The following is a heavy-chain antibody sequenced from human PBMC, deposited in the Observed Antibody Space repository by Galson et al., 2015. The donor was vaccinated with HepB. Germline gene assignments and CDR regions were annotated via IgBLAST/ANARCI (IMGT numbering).Heavy chain of an antibody. Sequence: SLRLSCAASGFTFSSYAMSWVRQAPGKGLEWVSAISGSGDSTFYSYSVKGRFTISRDNSKSTLYLQMNTLRAEDTAIYYCAKEGPAARPRDRHTAYVDYWGQGTLVTVSS. V-gene: IGHV3-23*01. CDR1: GFTFSSYA. CDR2: ISGSGDST. CDR3: AKEGPAARPRDRHTAYVDY. J-gene: IGHJ4*02.